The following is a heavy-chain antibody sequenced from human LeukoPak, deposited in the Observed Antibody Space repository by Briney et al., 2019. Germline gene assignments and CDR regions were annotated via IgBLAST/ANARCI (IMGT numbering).Heavy chain of an antibody. CDR3: ARHSSQGTFAN. CDR1: GFTFSTSA. J-gene: IGHJ4*02. Sequence: QPGGSLRLSCVASGFTFSTSAMSWVRQAPGKGLEWVSAIGGGGATYYADSVEGRFTISRDTSRNTLYLQMNSLRAEDTAVYNCARHSSQGTFANWGQGTRVTVSS. V-gene: IGHV3-23*01. CDR2: IGGGGAT. D-gene: IGHD1-1*01.